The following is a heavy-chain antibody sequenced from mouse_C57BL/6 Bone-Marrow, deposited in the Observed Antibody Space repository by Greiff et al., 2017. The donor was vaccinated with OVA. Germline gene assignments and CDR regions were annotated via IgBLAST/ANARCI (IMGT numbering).Heavy chain of an antibody. V-gene: IGHV1-50*01. CDR2: IDPSDSYT. CDR1: GYTFTSYW. Sequence: VQLQQPGAELVKPGASVKLSCKASGYTFTSYWMPWVKQRPGQGLEWIGEIDPSDSYTNYNQKFKGKATLTVDTSSSTAYMQLSSLTSEDSAVYYCARRENYSNLAWFAYWGQGTLVTVSA. D-gene: IGHD2-5*01. J-gene: IGHJ3*01. CDR3: ARRENYSNLAWFAY.